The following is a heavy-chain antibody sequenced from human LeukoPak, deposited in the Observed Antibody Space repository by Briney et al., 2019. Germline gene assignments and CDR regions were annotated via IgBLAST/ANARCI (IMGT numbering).Heavy chain of an antibody. D-gene: IGHD3-22*01. Sequence: GGSLRLSCTASGFTFGDYAMSWVRRAPGKGLEWVGFIRSKAYGGTTEYAASVKGRFTISRDDSKSIAYLQMNSLKTEDTAVYYCTRQRSYYYDSSGFDYWGQGTLVTVSS. J-gene: IGHJ4*02. V-gene: IGHV3-49*04. CDR3: TRQRSYYYDSSGFDY. CDR1: GFTFGDYA. CDR2: IRSKAYGGTT.